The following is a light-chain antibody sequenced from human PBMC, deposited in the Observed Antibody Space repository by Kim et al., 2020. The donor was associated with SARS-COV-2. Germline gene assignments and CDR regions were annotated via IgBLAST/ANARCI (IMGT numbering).Light chain of an antibody. V-gene: IGLV2-8*01. CDR1: RSDVGGYNY. CDR3: SSYTGSVNWV. CDR2: EVS. Sequence: QSALTQPPSASGSPGQSVTISCTGTRSDVGGYNYVSWYQQHPGKAPKLMIYEVSKRPSGVHDRFSGSKSGNTASLTVSGLQAEDEADYYCSSYTGSVNWVFGGGTQLTVL. J-gene: IGLJ3*02.